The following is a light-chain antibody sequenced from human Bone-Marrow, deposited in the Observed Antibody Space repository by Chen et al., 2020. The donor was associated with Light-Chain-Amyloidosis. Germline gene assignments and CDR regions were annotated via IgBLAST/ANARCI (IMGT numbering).Light chain of an antibody. Sequence: NFMLTQPHSVSESPGKKVSISRTRSSGSIATNYVQWYQQRPGSSPTTVIYEDDQRPSGVPDRFSGSIDRSSNSASLTISGLKTEDEADYYCQSYQGSSQGVFGGGTKLTVL. CDR3: QSYQGSSQGV. V-gene: IGLV6-57*01. CDR2: EDD. J-gene: IGLJ3*02. CDR1: SGSIATNY.